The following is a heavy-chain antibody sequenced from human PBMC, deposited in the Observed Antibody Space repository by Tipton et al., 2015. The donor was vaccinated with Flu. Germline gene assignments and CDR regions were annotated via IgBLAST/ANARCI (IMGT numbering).Heavy chain of an antibody. CDR3: ARDSSGWYVFDY. Sequence: TLSLTCNVSGDSMRSFYWSWIRQSPEKGLEWIGYILYGGSTNYNPSLRSRVTISMDTSKKQFSLELRSVTAADTARYYCARDSSGWYVFDYWGQGIPVPISS. CDR2: ILYGGST. CDR1: GDSMRSFY. D-gene: IGHD6-19*01. J-gene: IGHJ4*02. V-gene: IGHV4-59*01.